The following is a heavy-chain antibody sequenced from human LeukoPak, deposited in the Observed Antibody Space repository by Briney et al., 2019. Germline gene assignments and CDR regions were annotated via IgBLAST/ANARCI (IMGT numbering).Heavy chain of an antibody. Sequence: GGSLRLSCAASGFTFSSYWISWVRQAPGKGLEWVANIKQDGSEKYVDSVKGRFTISRDNAKNSLYLQMNSLRAEDTAVYYCTRDTGCSGGTCYSFYDYWGQGTLVTVSS. J-gene: IGHJ4*02. D-gene: IGHD2-15*01. CDR2: IKQDGSEK. CDR1: GFTFSSYW. CDR3: TRDTGCSGGTCYSFYDY. V-gene: IGHV3-7*01.